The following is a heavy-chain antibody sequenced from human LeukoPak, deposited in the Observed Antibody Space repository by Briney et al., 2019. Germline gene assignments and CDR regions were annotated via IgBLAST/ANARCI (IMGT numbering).Heavy chain of an antibody. CDR2: IKQDGSEK. V-gene: IGHV3-7*01. CDR1: GFTFSNYW. Sequence: GGSLRLSRAASGFTFSNYWMSWVRQAPGKGLEWVANIKQDGSEKYYVDSVKGRFTISRDNAKNSLHLQMNSLRAEDTAVYYCARDRDWGQGTLVTVSS. CDR3: ARDRD. J-gene: IGHJ4*02.